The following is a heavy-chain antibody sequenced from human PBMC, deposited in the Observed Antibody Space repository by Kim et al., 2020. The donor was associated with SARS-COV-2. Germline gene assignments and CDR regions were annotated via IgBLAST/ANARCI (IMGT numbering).Heavy chain of an antibody. Sequence: ANSAQKFQGRVTITADESTRAAYMELSSLRSEDTAVYYCARFSSSRTPDYWGQGTLVTVSS. CDR2: A. V-gene: IGHV1-69*01. J-gene: IGHJ4*02. CDR3: ARFSSSRTPDY. D-gene: IGHD6-13*01.